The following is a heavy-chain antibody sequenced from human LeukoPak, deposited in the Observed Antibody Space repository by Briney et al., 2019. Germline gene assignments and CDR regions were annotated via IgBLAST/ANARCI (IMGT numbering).Heavy chain of an antibody. CDR2: INHSGST. V-gene: IGHV4-34*01. J-gene: IGHJ6*02. CDR3: ARGGYSYGPGPYYYYGMDV. CDR1: GGSFSGYY. Sequence: SETLSLTCAVYGGSFSGYYWSWIRQPPGKGLEWIGEINHSGSTNYNPSLKSRVTISVDTPKNQFSLKLSSVTAADTAVYYCARGGYSYGPGPYYYYGMDVWGQGTTVTVSS. D-gene: IGHD5-18*01.